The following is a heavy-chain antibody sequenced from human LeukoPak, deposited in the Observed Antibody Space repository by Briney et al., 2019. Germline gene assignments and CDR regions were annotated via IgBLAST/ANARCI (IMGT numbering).Heavy chain of an antibody. CDR2: IDSDGGDI. CDR3: VRTYYYDSSGYYAYFDH. CDR1: GFTFSSYW. V-gene: IGHV3-74*01. D-gene: IGHD3-22*01. J-gene: IGHJ4*02. Sequence: GGSLRLSCAASGFTFSSYWMHWVRQAPGKGLVWVSRIDSDGGDITYADSVKGRFTISRDNAKDTLYLQMNSLRAEDTALYYCVRTYYYDSSGYYAYFDHWGRGTLVTVSS.